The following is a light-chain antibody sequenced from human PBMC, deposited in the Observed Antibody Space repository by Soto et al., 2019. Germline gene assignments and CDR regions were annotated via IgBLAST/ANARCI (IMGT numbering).Light chain of an antibody. CDR1: QSVSSSC. CDR3: QQYCSSPFT. CDR2: DAS. J-gene: IGKJ2*01. V-gene: IGKV3D-20*01. Sequence: EIVLTQSPATLSLATGERATLSCGASQSVSSSCLAWYQQKPGLAPRLLIYDASSRATGIPDRFSGSGSGTDFTLTISRLEPEDFAVNYCQQYCSSPFTFGQGTKLEIK.